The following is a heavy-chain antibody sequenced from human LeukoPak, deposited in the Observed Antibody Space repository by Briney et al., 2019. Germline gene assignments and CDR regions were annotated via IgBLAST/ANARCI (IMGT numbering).Heavy chain of an antibody. Sequence: PGGSLRLSCAASGFTFSSYSMNWVRQAPGKGLEWISCISFSSGTIHYADSVKGRFTISRDNAKNSLYLQMNSLKAEDTALYYCARDTHYYGSGSPAFDFWGRGTMVTVSS. J-gene: IGHJ3*01. CDR2: ISFSSGTI. D-gene: IGHD3-10*01. V-gene: IGHV3-48*01. CDR3: ARDTHYYGSGSPAFDF. CDR1: GFTFSSYS.